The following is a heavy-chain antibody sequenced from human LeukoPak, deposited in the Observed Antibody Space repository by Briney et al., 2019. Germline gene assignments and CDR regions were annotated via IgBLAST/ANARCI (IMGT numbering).Heavy chain of an antibody. Sequence: PSETLSLTCTVSGGSISSYYWSWIRQPPGKGLEWSGYIYYSGSTNYNPSLKSRVTISVDTSKNQFSLKLSSVTAADTAVYYCARDRGQWLLNWFDPWGQGTLVTVSS. D-gene: IGHD6-19*01. J-gene: IGHJ5*02. CDR2: IYYSGST. V-gene: IGHV4-59*01. CDR1: GGSISSYY. CDR3: ARDRGQWLLNWFDP.